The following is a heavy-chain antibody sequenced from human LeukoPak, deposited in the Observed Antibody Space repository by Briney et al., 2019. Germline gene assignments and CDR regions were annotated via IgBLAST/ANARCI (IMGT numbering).Heavy chain of an antibody. J-gene: IGHJ5*01. V-gene: IGHV4-59*08. CDR3: ALAPNSNWFDF. Sequence: PSETLSLTCSVSGDSISSFYWTWIRQSPGKGLEWIGNIHYSGSSNYNPSLKSRVTISIDTSREQFFLKLSSVTAADTAVYYCALAPNSNWFDFWGQGTLVTVSS. D-gene: IGHD2-8*01. CDR1: GDSISSFY. CDR2: IHYSGSS.